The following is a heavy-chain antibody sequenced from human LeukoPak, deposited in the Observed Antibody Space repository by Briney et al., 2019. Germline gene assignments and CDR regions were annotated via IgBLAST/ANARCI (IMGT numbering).Heavy chain of an antibody. CDR2: ISGSGGST. Sequence: GGSLRLSCAASGFTLSDYAMTWVRQAPGKGLEWVSSISGSGGSTYYAGSVKGRFTISRDNSKNTLFLQMNGLRAEDTAVYYCAKDRSCSGSSCNVGSWGQGTMVTVSS. CDR1: GFTLSDYA. J-gene: IGHJ3*01. V-gene: IGHV3-23*01. CDR3: AKDRSCSGSSCNVGS. D-gene: IGHD2-2*01.